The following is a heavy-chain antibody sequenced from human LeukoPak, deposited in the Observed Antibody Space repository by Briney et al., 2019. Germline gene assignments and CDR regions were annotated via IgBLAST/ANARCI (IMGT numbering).Heavy chain of an antibody. Sequence: SETLSLTCTVSGGSISSGSYYWSWIRQPAGKGLEWIGRIYTSGSTNYNPSLKSRVTISVDTSKNQFSLKLSSVTAADTAVYYCARDAGELLRGYYFDYWGQGTLVTVSS. V-gene: IGHV4-61*02. J-gene: IGHJ4*02. CDR2: IYTSGST. CDR3: ARDAGELLRGYYFDY. CDR1: GGSISSGSYY. D-gene: IGHD1-26*01.